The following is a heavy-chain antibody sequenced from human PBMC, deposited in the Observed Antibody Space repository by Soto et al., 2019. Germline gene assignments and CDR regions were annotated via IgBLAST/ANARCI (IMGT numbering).Heavy chain of an antibody. CDR1: GFTFSSYA. V-gene: IGHV3-23*01. CDR2: IIGRGGST. J-gene: IGHJ4*02. CDR3: AKWAVGFDY. Sequence: EVQLLESGGGLVQPGGSLRLSCAASGFTFSSYAMSWVRQAPGKGLEWVSTIIGRGGSTYYADSVKGRFTISRDNSKNTLYLQMNSLRAEDTSIYYCAKWAVGFDYWGQGTLVTVSS.